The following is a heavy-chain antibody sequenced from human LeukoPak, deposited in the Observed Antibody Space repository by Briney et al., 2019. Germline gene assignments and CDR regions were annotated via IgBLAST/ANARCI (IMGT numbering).Heavy chain of an antibody. CDR3: AKRASALAGFQYFDS. CDR1: GFTFRSDD. CDR2: ITGSGGST. J-gene: IGHJ4*02. D-gene: IGHD6-19*01. Sequence: PGGSLRLSCAASGFTFRSDDMSWVRQAPGKGLEWVSGITGSGGSTYSADSVKGRFTISRDNSKNTLYLQMNITRAEDTAIYYCAKRASALAGFQYFDSWGQGTLVSVSS. V-gene: IGHV3-23*01.